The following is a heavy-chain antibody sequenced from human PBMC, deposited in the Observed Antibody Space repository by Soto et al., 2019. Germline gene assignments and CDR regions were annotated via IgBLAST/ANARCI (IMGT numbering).Heavy chain of an antibody. Sequence: QVQLQQWGTGLLKPSETLSLTCADYEGPFSGYYWSWIRLPPGKGPEWIGGITHSGSSSSNPSLKSRATISSDTSKKHFSLRLTSVTAADTAVYFCARGSNYDFWSVWGQGSLVTVSS. D-gene: IGHD3-3*01. J-gene: IGHJ4*02. CDR1: EGPFSGYY. CDR2: ITHSGSS. CDR3: ARGSNYDFWSV. V-gene: IGHV4-34*04.